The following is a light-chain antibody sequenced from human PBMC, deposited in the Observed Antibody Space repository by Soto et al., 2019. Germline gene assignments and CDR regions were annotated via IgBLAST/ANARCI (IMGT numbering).Light chain of an antibody. J-gene: IGLJ3*02. CDR3: SSNTTSSTLEMV. Sequence: QSALTQPASVSGSPGQSITISCTGTSSDVGGYNYVSWYQQHPDKAPKLMIYEVSYRPSGVSNRFSGSKSGNTASLTISGLQAEDEADYYCSSNTTSSTLEMVFGGGTKVTVL. CDR1: SSDVGGYNY. CDR2: EVS. V-gene: IGLV2-14*01.